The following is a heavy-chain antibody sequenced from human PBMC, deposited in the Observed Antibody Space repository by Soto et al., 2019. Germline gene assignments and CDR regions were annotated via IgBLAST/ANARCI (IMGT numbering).Heavy chain of an antibody. CDR1: GFTFSSYS. Sequence: GGSLRLSCAASGFTFSSYSMNWVRQAPGKGLEWVSSISSSSSYIYYANTVKGRFTISRENAKNSLYLQMNSLRAGETAVYYCASSSYGSGGSLDYWGQGTLVTVSS. D-gene: IGHD3-10*01. CDR3: ASSSYGSGGSLDY. J-gene: IGHJ4*02. V-gene: IGHV3-21*01. CDR2: ISSSSSYI.